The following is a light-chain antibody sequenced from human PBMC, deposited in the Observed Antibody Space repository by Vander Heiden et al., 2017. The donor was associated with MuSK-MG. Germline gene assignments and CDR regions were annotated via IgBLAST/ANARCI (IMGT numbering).Light chain of an antibody. Sequence: SYELTQPPSVSAPPGQTASITCSGVKLDNKHVYLYQQKPGQSPVLVIYQDRKRPSGIPERFSGSNSGNTATLTISGTQAMDEADYYCQAWDSSISAVFGGGTKLTV. CDR2: QDR. CDR1: KLDNKH. J-gene: IGLJ2*01. V-gene: IGLV3-1*01. CDR3: QAWDSSISAV.